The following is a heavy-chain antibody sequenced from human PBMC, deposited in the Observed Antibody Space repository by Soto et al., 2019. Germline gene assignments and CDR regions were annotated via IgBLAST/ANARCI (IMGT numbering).Heavy chain of an antibody. J-gene: IGHJ4*02. CDR1: GFTFSSYE. V-gene: IGHV3-48*03. D-gene: IGHD6-6*01. Sequence: PWGSLRLSCAASGFTFSSYEMTWVRQAPGKGLEWVSYISSSGSTIYYADSVKGRFTISRDNAKNSLYLQMNSLRAEDTAVYYCARDWTSSSSFDYWGQGTLVTVSS. CDR2: ISSSGSTI. CDR3: ARDWTSSSSFDY.